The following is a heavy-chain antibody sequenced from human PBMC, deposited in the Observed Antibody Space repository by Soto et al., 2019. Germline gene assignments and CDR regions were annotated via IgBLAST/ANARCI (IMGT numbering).Heavy chain of an antibody. CDR1: GFTFSSYG. CDR2: IWYDGSNK. D-gene: IGHD2-15*01. V-gene: IGHV3-33*01. CDR3: ARASRVVVAATAPCEY. Sequence: GGSLRLSCAASGFTFSSYGMHWVRQAPGKGLEWVAVIWYDGSNKYYADSVKGRFTTSRDNSKNTLYLQMNSLRAEDTAVYYCARASRVVVAATAPCEYWGQGTLVTVSS. J-gene: IGHJ4*02.